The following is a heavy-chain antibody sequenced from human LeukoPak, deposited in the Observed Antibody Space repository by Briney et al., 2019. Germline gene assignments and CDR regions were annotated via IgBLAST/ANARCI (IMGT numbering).Heavy chain of an antibody. CDR1: GYTFTGYY. V-gene: IGHV1-2*02. CDR2: INPNSGGT. Sequence: ASVKVSCKASGYTFTGYYMHWVRQAPGQGLEWMGWINPNSGGTNYAQKFQGRVTMTRDTSISTAYMELSRPRSDDTAVYYCARAYDFWSGSFDYWGQGTLVTVSS. J-gene: IGHJ4*02. CDR3: ARAYDFWSGSFDY. D-gene: IGHD3-3*01.